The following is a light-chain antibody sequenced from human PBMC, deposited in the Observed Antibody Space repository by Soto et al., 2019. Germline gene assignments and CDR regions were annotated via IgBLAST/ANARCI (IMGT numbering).Light chain of an antibody. CDR1: QSVSSSY. CDR2: GAS. CDR3: QHYGSSPT. Sequence: EIVLTQSPGTLSLSPGERATPSCRASQSVSSSYLAWYQQKPGQAPRLLIYGASSRATGIPDRFSGSGSGTDFTLSISRLEPEDFAAYYCQHYGSSPTFGQGTKVEIK. V-gene: IGKV3-20*01. J-gene: IGKJ1*01.